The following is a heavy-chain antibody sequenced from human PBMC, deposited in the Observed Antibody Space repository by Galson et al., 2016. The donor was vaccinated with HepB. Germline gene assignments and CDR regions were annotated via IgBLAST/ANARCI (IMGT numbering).Heavy chain of an antibody. CDR1: GGSFTGYY. V-gene: IGHV4-34*01. J-gene: IGHJ4*02. Sequence: SETLSPTCAVYGGSFTGYYWTWIRQPPGKGLEWIGEINHSGNAHYNPSLRSRLDISRDVSKSQLSLKLNSATAADTAVYSCANVRVTSLSMIRGLIDSWGQGTLVIVS. CDR3: ANVRVTSLSMIRGLIDS. CDR2: INHSGNA. D-gene: IGHD3-10*01.